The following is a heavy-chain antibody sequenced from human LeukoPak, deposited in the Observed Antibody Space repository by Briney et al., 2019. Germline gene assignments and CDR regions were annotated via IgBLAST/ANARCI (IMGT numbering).Heavy chain of an antibody. D-gene: IGHD3-10*01. V-gene: IGHV4-34*01. CDR1: GGSFSGYY. J-gene: IGHJ6*02. CDR3: ARYERITMVRGVKSLNYGMDV. Sequence: SETLSLTCAVYGGSFSGYYWSWIRQPPGKGLEWIGEINHSGSTNYNPSLKSRVTISVDTSKNQFSLKLSSVTAADTAVYYCARYERITMVRGVKSLNYGMDVWGQGTTVTVSS. CDR2: INHSGST.